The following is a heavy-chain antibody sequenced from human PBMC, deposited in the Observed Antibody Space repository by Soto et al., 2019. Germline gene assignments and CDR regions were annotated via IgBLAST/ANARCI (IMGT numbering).Heavy chain of an antibody. V-gene: IGHV1-2*02. D-gene: IGHD6-19*01. CDR1: GYTFSGYY. CDR3: ARDRGSGWYLTYYYYGMDV. Sequence: ASVKVSCKASGYTFSGYYMHWVRQAPGQGLEWTGWINPNSGGTNYAQKFQGRVTMTRDTSISTAYMELSRLRSDDTAAYYCARDRGSGWYLTYYYYGMDVWGQGTTVTVSS. CDR2: INPNSGGT. J-gene: IGHJ6*02.